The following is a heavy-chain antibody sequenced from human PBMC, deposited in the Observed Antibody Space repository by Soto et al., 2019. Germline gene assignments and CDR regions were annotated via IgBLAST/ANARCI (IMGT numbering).Heavy chain of an antibody. CDR2: INPGGTTT. V-gene: IGHV1-46*03. Sequence: ASVKVSCKASGYSFTSHYMHWVRQAPEQGLEWMGTINPGGTTTSYAQKFQGRVTMTRDTSTSTVYMELSSLTSEDTAVYYCARDQGWQELVWWFDPWGQGTLVTVSS. J-gene: IGHJ5*02. D-gene: IGHD6-13*01. CDR1: GYSFTSHY. CDR3: ARDQGWQELVWWFDP.